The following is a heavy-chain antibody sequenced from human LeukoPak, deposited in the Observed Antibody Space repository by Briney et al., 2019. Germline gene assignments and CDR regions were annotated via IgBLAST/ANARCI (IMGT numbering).Heavy chain of an antibody. J-gene: IGHJ4*02. CDR2: IYHSGST. D-gene: IGHD2-15*01. Sequence: SETLSLTCAVSGGSISSSDWWSWVRQPPGKGLEWIGEIYHSGSTNYNPSLKSRVTISVDKSKNQFSLKLSSVTAADTAVYYCARRYCSGGSCYEIDYWGQGTLVTVSS. CDR1: GGSISSSDW. CDR3: ARRYCSGGSCYEIDY. V-gene: IGHV4-4*02.